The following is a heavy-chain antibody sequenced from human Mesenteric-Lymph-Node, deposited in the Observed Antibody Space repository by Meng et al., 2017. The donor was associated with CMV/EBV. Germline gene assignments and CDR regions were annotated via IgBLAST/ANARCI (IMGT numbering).Heavy chain of an antibody. D-gene: IGHD1-26*01. CDR1: GYTFTRYR. Sequence: ASGYTFTRYRVSSVRQAPVQGLDGVEWISPYNSNTHYPPKLQGRVTMTANTSTSKAYMELRSLRSDDTAVYYCASGCVIVGASDFDYWGQGTLVTVSS. V-gene: IGHV1-18*01. CDR2: ISPYNSNT. J-gene: IGHJ4*02. CDR3: ASGCVIVGASDFDY.